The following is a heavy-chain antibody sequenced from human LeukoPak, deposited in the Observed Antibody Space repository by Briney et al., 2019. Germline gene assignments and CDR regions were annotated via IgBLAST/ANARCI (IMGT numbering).Heavy chain of an antibody. CDR1: GFTFSSYA. CDR3: AKDLGYRNSWSDY. D-gene: IGHD6-13*01. CDR2: ISGSGGST. J-gene: IGHJ4*02. V-gene: IGHV3-23*01. Sequence: GGSLRLSCAASGFTFSSYAMSWVRQAPGKGLEWVSAISGSGGSTYYADSVKGRFTISRDSSKNTLYLQMNSLRAEDTAVYYCAKDLGYRNSWSDYWGQGTLVTVSS.